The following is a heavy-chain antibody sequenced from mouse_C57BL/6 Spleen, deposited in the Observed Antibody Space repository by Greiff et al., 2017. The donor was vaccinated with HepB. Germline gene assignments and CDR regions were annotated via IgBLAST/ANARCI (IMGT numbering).Heavy chain of an antibody. D-gene: IGHD1-1*01. J-gene: IGHJ4*01. Sequence: VKLQESGPELVKPGASVKISCKASGYAFSSSWMNWVKQRPGKGLEWIGRIYPGDGDTNYNGKFKGKATLTADKSSSTAYMQLSSLTSEDSAVYFCARGGTTVVATDAMDYWGQGTSVTVSS. CDR1: GYAFSSSW. CDR3: ARGGTTVVATDAMDY. CDR2: IYPGDGDT. V-gene: IGHV1-82*01.